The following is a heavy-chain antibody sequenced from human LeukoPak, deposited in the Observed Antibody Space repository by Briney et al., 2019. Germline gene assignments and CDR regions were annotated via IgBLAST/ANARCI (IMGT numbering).Heavy chain of an antibody. D-gene: IGHD2-15*01. V-gene: IGHV4-34*01. CDR2: INHSGST. CDR1: GGSISSYY. Sequence: SETLSLTCTVSGGSISSYYWSWIRQPPGKGLEWIGEINHSGSTNYNPSLKSRVTISVDTSKNQFSLKLSSVTAADTAVYYCARIGGIVLFDPWGQGTLVTVSS. CDR3: ARIGGIVLFDP. J-gene: IGHJ5*02.